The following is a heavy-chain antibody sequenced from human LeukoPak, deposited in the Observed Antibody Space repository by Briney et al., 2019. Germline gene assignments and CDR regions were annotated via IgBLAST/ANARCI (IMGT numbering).Heavy chain of an antibody. J-gene: IGHJ4*02. CDR2: ISYDGSNK. CDR3: ARVERYAGLLDY. D-gene: IGHD1-1*01. CDR1: GFTFSSYA. Sequence: GGSLRLSCAVSGFTFSSYAMHWVRQAPGKGLEWVAVISYDGSNKYYADSVKGRFTISRDNSKNTLYLQMNSPRAEDTAVYYCARVERYAGLLDYWGQGTLVTVSS. V-gene: IGHV3-30*04.